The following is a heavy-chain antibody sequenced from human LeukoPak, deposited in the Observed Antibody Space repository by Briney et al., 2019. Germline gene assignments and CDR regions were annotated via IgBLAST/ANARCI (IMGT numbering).Heavy chain of an antibody. Sequence: PGGSLRLSCAASGFTFSSYAMSWVRQAPGKGLEWVSAISGSGGSTYYADSVKGRFTISRDNSKSTLYLQMNSLRAEDTAVYYCANTYSSSWYRGDWFDPWGQGTLVTVSS. CDR3: ANTYSSSWYRGDWFDP. D-gene: IGHD6-13*01. V-gene: IGHV3-23*01. CDR1: GFTFSSYA. CDR2: ISGSGGST. J-gene: IGHJ5*02.